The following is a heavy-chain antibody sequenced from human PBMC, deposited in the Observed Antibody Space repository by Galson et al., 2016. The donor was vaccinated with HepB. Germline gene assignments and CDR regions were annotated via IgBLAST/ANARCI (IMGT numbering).Heavy chain of an antibody. J-gene: IGHJ3*02. CDR3: ARDSRYNWDYGAFDI. CDR1: GGSISNYY. D-gene: IGHD1-7*01. V-gene: IGHV4-59*01. Sequence: SETLSLTCTVSGGSISNYYWNWTRQPPGKGLEWIGYVYYTGYTNYNPSLKSRVSISVDTSNNQFSLKLNSVTAADTAVYFCARDSRYNWDYGAFDIWGQGTVVTVYS. CDR2: VYYTGYT.